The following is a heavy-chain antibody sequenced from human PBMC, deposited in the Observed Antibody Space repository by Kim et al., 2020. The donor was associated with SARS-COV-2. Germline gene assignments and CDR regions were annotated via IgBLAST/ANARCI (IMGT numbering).Heavy chain of an antibody. D-gene: IGHD3-22*01. CDR1: GGTFSSYA. J-gene: IGHJ4*02. CDR2: IIPIFGTA. Sequence: SVKVSCKASGGTFSSYAISWVRQAPGQGLEWMGGIIPIFGTANYAQKFQGRVTITADESTSTAYMELSSLRSEDTAVYYCARGLYDSSGYYSPDYWGQGTLVTVSS. V-gene: IGHV1-69*13. CDR3: ARGLYDSSGYYSPDY.